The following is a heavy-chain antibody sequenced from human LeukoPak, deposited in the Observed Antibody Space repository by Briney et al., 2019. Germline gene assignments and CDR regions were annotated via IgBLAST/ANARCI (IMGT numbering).Heavy chain of an antibody. J-gene: IGHJ4*02. CDR1: GFTFSSYA. D-gene: IGHD6-19*01. CDR2: ISGSGGST. V-gene: IGHV3-23*01. CDR3: AKARNRQWLAHYYFDY. Sequence: GGSLTLSCAASGFTFSSYAMSWVRQAPGKGLEWVSAISGSGGSTYYADSVKGRFTISRDNSKNTLYLQMNSLRAEDTAVYYCAKARNRQWLAHYYFDYWGQGTLVTVSS.